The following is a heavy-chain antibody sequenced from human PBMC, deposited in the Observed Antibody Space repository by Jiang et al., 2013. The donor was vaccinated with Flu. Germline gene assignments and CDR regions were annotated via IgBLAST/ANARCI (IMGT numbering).Heavy chain of an antibody. CDR1: GASFRTHY. Sequence: LLKPSETLSLTCTVSGASFRTHYWSYVRQPPGKGLEWLGSISYSGSTYYNPSLKSRVTISVDTSERQISLNLSSVTAADTAIYYCVRGGLTLVRGPDSWGQGTLVTVSS. J-gene: IGHJ4*02. CDR2: ISYSGST. CDR3: VRGGLTLVRGPDS. V-gene: IGHV4-59*11. D-gene: IGHD3-10*01.